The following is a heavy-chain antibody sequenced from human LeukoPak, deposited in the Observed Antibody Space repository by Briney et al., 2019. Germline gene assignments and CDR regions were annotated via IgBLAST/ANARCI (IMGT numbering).Heavy chain of an antibody. CDR3: ARELGGSYSRSGLTDY. CDR1: GFTFSSYG. D-gene: IGHD1-26*01. J-gene: IGHJ4*02. CDR2: IWYDGSNK. Sequence: GGSLRLSCAASGFTFSSYGMHWVRQAPGNGLEWVAVIWYDGSNKYYADSVKGRFTISRDNSKNTLYLQMNSLRAEDTAVYYCARELGGSYSRSGLTDYWGQGTLVTVSS. V-gene: IGHV3-33*01.